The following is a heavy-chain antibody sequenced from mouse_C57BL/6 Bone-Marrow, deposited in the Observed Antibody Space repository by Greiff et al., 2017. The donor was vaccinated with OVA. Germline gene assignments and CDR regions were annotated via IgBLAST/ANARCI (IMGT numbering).Heavy chain of an antibody. J-gene: IGHJ2*01. CDR3: ARGNYGGYYFDY. CDR2: ISYDGSN. D-gene: IGHD2-1*01. CDR1: GYSITSGYY. V-gene: IGHV3-6*01. Sequence: EVKLQQSGPGLVKPSQSLSLTCSVTGYSITSGYYWNWIRQFPGNKLEWMGYISYDGSNNYNPSLKNRISITRDTSKNQFFLKLNSVTTEDTATYYCARGNYGGYYFDYWGQGTTLTVSS.